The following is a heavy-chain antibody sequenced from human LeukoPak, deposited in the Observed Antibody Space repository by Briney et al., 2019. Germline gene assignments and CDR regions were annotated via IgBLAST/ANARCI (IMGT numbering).Heavy chain of an antibody. Sequence: PGGSLRLSCAASGSTFSSYSMNWVRQAPGKGLEWVSSISSSSSYIYYADSVKGRFTISRDNAKNSLYLQMNSLRAEDTAVYYCARATGGGYYYYYMDVWGKGTTVTVSS. CDR2: ISSSSSYI. J-gene: IGHJ6*03. CDR3: ARATGGGYYYYYMDV. V-gene: IGHV3-21*01. D-gene: IGHD3-16*01. CDR1: GSTFSSYS.